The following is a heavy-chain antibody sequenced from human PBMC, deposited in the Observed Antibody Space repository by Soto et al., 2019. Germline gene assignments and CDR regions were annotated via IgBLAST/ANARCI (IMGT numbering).Heavy chain of an antibody. Sequence: PGGSLRLSCAASGFTFSNYAMQWVRQAPGKGLEWVAVISSDGSNKYYADSVKGRFTISRDNSKNTLFLQMNSLRAEDTAVYYCAREFTIAGWHDILTDNYYYGMDVWGQGTTVTVSS. J-gene: IGHJ6*02. D-gene: IGHD3-9*01. CDR3: AREFTIAGWHDILTDNYYYGMDV. CDR1: GFTFSNYA. V-gene: IGHV3-30-3*01. CDR2: ISSDGSNK.